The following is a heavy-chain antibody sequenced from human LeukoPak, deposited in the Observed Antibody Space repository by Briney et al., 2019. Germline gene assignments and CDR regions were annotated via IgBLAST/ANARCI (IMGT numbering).Heavy chain of an antibody. D-gene: IGHD3-22*01. CDR2: ISAHNGNT. CDR1: GYTFTSYG. J-gene: IGHJ4*02. Sequence: ASVKVSCKASGYTFTSYGISWVRQAPGQGLEWMGWISAHNGNTNYAQKLQGRVTMTTDTSTSTAYMELRSLRADDTAVYYCARVSPRDYYYDSSGSDYWRQGTLVTVSS. CDR3: ARVSPRDYYYDSSGSDY. V-gene: IGHV1-18*01.